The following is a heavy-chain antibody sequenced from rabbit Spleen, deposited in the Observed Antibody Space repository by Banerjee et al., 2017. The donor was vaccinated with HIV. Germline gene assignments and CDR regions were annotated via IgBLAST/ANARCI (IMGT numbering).Heavy chain of an antibody. J-gene: IGHJ6*01. Sequence: QSLEESGGDLVKPGASLTLTCTASRFSFSSSYYMCCVRQAPGKGLECIACIYAGSSGSTYYATWAKGRFTISETSSTTVTLQMTSLTAADTATYFCARNGGMLDYKLWGPGTLVTVS. V-gene: IGHV1S40*01. CDR3: ARNGGMLDYKL. CDR2: IYAGSSGST. D-gene: IGHD6-1*01. CDR1: RFSFSSSYY.